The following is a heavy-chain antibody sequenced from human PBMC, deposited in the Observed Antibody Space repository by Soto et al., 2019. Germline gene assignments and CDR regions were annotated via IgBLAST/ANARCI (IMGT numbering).Heavy chain of an antibody. CDR1: SGSIRSSNW. D-gene: IGHD2-8*01. CDR2: IFHNGDP. CDR3: ARRTWGMDV. Sequence: SETLSLTCAVSSGSIRSSNWWSWVRQSPGKGLEWSGEIFHNGDPYYTPSLNRRVTISVDTSKNQFSLNLRSVTAADTAVYYCARRTWGMDVWGQGTTVTVSS. J-gene: IGHJ6*02. V-gene: IGHV4-4*02.